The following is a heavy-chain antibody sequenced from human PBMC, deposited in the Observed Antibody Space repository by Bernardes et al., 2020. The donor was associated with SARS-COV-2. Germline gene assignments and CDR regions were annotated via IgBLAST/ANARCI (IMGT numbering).Heavy chain of an antibody. V-gene: IGHV4-59*01. J-gene: IGHJ4*02. Sequence: SETLSLTCTVSGGSITNSYWSWIRQPPGKGLEWIGYVYHIGSTSYNPSLKSRVTISRDTSNSQISLRLTSVTAADTALYYCARDPGLFFTGSFYSWGQGMLVTVSS. CDR2: VYHIGST. CDR1: GGSITNSY. CDR3: ARDPGLFFTGSFYS.